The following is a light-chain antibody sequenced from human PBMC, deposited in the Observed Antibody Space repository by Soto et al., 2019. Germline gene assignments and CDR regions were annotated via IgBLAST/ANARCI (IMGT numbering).Light chain of an antibody. Sequence: DIQMTQSPSSLSASVGDRFTITCRASQDINYYLNWYQQTPGKAPKVMIFDASSLESGVESRFSGSGSATEFPLTISSLQPDDFATYYCQQYSTYPWTFGQGTKVDIK. CDR3: QQYSTYPWT. CDR2: DAS. J-gene: IGKJ1*01. CDR1: QDINYY. V-gene: IGKV1-16*01.